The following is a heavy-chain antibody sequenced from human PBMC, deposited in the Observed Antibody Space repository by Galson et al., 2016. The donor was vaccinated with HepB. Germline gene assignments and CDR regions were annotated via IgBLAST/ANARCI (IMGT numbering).Heavy chain of an antibody. V-gene: IGHV3-30*18. CDR2: ISHDGSLK. J-gene: IGHJ5*02. Sequence: SLRLSCAASGFTFRNYGMHWAPGQGLEWVAIISHDGSLKFYADSVKGRFTISRDNSKNTLYLQMNSLRPEDTAIYYCAKAMAAARTNWFDPWGQGVLVTVSS. CDR3: AKAMAAARTNWFDP. CDR1: GFTFRNYG. D-gene: IGHD6-13*01.